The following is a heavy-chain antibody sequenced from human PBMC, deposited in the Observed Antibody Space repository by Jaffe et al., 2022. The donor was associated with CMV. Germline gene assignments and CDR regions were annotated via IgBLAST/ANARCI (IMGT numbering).Heavy chain of an antibody. CDR3: ARAIHPAVAGLFDY. V-gene: IGHV4-39*01. D-gene: IGHD6-19*01. CDR1: GGSISSSSYY. Sequence: QLQLQESGPGLVKPSETLSLTCTVSGGSISSSSYYWGWIRQPPGKGLEWIGSIYYSGSTYYNPSLKSRVTISVDTSKNQFSLKLSSVTAADTAVYYCARAIHPAVAGLFDYWGQGTLVTVSS. J-gene: IGHJ4*02. CDR2: IYYSGST.